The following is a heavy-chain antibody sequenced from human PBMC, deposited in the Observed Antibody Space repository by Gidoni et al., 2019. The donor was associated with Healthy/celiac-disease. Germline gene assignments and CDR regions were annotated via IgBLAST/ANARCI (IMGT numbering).Heavy chain of an antibody. D-gene: IGHD5-18*01. Sequence: QVQLVESGGGVVQPGRSLRLSCAASGFTFSSYAMHWVRQAPGKGLEWVAVISYDGSNKYYADSVKGRFTISRDNSKNTLYLQMNSLRAEDTAVYYCATEPGDTAMVSNILAAFDYWGQGTLVTVSS. J-gene: IGHJ4*02. V-gene: IGHV3-30*04. CDR3: ATEPGDTAMVSNILAAFDY. CDR2: ISYDGSNK. CDR1: GFTFSSYA.